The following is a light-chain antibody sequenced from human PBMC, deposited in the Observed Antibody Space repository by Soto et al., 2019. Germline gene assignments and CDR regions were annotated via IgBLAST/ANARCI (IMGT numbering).Light chain of an antibody. V-gene: IGKV3-11*01. J-gene: IGKJ1*01. CDR1: QSVSRH. CDR2: DAS. CDR3: QQRSNWPRT. Sequence: EIVFTQSPATLSFSPGERATLSCRASQSVSRHLAWYQQKPGQAPRLLIYDASNRATGIPARFSGSGSGTDFTITISSLQPEDCEVDDCQQRSNWPRTFGQGTKVDIK.